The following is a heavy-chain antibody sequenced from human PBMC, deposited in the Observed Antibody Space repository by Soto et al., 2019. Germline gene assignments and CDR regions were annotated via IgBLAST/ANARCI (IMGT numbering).Heavy chain of an antibody. V-gene: IGHV4-31*03. CDR2: IYYSGST. Sequence: SETLSLTCTVSGGSISSGGYYWSWIRQHPGKGLEWIGYIYYSGSTYYNPSLKSRVTISVDTSKNQFSLELSSVTAADTAVYYCARILYYDFWSGYYPYYFDYWGQGTLVTVSS. CDR1: GGSISSGGYY. J-gene: IGHJ4*02. D-gene: IGHD3-3*01. CDR3: ARILYYDFWSGYYPYYFDY.